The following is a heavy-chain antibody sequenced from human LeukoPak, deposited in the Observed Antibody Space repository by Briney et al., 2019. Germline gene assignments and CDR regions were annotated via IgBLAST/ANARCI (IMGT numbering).Heavy chain of an antibody. V-gene: IGHV3-23*01. CDR3: ARDGRLAVTAGYYYYGMDV. CDR2: INDNGDGT. CDR1: GFTFSSYA. Sequence: GGSLRLSCAASGFTFSSYAMSWVRQAPGKGLKWVSTINDNGDGTYYADSVKGRFTISRDNSYNTVSLQMNSLRDEDTGVYYCARDGRLAVTAGYYYYGMDVWGQGTTVTVSS. J-gene: IGHJ6*02. D-gene: IGHD2-21*02.